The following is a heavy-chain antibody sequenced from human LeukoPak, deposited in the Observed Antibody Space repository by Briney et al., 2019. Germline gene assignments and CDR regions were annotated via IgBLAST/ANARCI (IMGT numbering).Heavy chain of an antibody. CDR2: ISNSGSSK. CDR3: ARARVPGELNY. Sequence: PGGSLRLSCAASGFTFSSCEMNWVRQAPGKGLEWLSYISNSGSSKYYADSVRGRFTISRDNAKNSLYLQMNSLRAEETAVYYCARARVPGELNYWGQGTLVTVSS. V-gene: IGHV3-48*03. CDR1: GFTFSSCE. D-gene: IGHD3-10*01. J-gene: IGHJ4*02.